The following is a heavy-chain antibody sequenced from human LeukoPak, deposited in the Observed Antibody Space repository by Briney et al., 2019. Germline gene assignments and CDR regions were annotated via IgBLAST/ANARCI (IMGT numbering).Heavy chain of an antibody. CDR2: IYNTVDV. D-gene: IGHD3-9*01. V-gene: IGHV4-59*01. Sequence: SETLSLTCTVSGASIVGSYWTWIRQSPGEGLQYVGYIYNTVDVNYSPSLKSRVTTSINMSSNQFSLTLKSVTTADKAIYYCAGGRHYDITGFNPTYYFDSWGKGDLVTVSS. J-gene: IGHJ4*02. CDR3: AGGRHYDITGFNPTYYFDS. CDR1: GASIVGSY.